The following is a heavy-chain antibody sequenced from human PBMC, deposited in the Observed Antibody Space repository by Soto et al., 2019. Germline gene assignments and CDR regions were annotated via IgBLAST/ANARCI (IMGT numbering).Heavy chain of an antibody. D-gene: IGHD5-18*01. V-gene: IGHV4-34*01. Sequence: PSETLSLTCRVYRGSFSGFYWSWIRQSPGKGLEWIGEINHSGTNNHKSSFNIRVTIAVDRSTNNFSLKMTSVTAADAAVYYCARGRGYVYGSNFYGLDVWGQGTTVTVSS. CDR3: ARGRGYVYGSNFYGLDV. CDR2: INHSGTN. CDR1: RGSFSGFY. J-gene: IGHJ6*02.